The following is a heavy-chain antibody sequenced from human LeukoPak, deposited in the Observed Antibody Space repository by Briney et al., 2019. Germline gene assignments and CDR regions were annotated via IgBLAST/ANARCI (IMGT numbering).Heavy chain of an antibody. J-gene: IGHJ4*02. Sequence: GESLKISCKGLGYSFSSYWNAWVRQRPGKGLEWMGIIYPGGSETRYDPSFRGQATISADSSTSTAYLQWSSLRASDTAMYYCARASRDGYNQNFDHWGQGTLVTVSS. CDR1: GYSFSSYW. D-gene: IGHD5-24*01. CDR3: ARASRDGYNQNFDH. CDR2: IYPGGSET. V-gene: IGHV5-51*01.